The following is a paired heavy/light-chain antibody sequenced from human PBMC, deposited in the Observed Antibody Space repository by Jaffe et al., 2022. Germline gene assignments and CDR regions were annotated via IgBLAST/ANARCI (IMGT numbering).Light chain of an antibody. CDR1: QSISSY. V-gene: IGKV1-39*01. CDR3: QQSYSTPPT. Sequence: DIQMTQSPSSLSASVGDRVTITCRASQSISSYLNWYQQKPGKAPKLLIYAASSLQSGVPSRFSGSGSGTDFTLTISSLQPEDFATYYCQQSYSTPPTFGQGTRLEIK. CDR2: AAS. J-gene: IGKJ5*01.
Heavy chain of an antibody. J-gene: IGHJ4*02. CDR1: GFTFSSYW. D-gene: IGHD3-3*01. V-gene: IGHV3-74*01. Sequence: EVQLVESGGGLVQPGGSLRLSCAASGFTFSSYWMHWVRQAPGKGLVWVSRINSDGSSTSYADSVKGRFTISRDNAKNTLYLQMNSLRAEDTAVYYCRLTSDFWSGYYENNYFDYWGQGTLVTVSS. CDR3: RLTSDFWSGYYENNYFDY. CDR2: INSDGSST.